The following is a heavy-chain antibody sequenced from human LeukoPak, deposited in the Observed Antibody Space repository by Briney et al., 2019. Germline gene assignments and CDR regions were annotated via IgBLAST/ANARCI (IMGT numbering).Heavy chain of an antibody. CDR1: GGTFSSYA. CDR3: ARDQGIVGAMAFDY. V-gene: IGHV1-69*13. CDR2: IIPIFGTA. D-gene: IGHD1-26*01. Sequence: ASVKVSCKAFGGTFSSYAISWVRQAPGQGLEWMGGIIPIFGTANYAQKFQGRVTITADESTSTAYMELSSLRSEDTAVYYCARDQGIVGAMAFDYWGQGTLVTVSS. J-gene: IGHJ4*02.